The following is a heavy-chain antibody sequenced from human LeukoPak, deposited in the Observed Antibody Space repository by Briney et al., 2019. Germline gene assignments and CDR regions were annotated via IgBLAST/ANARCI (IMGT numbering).Heavy chain of an antibody. J-gene: IGHJ2*01. CDR2: INSGGSST. V-gene: IGHV3-74*01. Sequence: PGGSLRLSCAASGFTFSSYWMHWVRQAPGKGLVWVSRINSGGSSTSYADSVKGRFTISRDNAKNTLYLQMNSLRAEDTAVYYCASGPLTGWTWYFDLWGRGTLVTVSS. CDR1: GFTFSSYW. D-gene: IGHD3-9*01. CDR3: ASGPLTGWTWYFDL.